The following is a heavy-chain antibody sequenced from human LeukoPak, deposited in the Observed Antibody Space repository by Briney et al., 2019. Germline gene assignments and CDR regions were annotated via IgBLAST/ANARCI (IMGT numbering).Heavy chain of an antibody. J-gene: IGHJ4*02. D-gene: IGHD6-13*01. CDR3: ARARGGHGSSWYDPPDY. Sequence: TLSLTCTVSGGSISSGGYYWSWIRQHPGKGLKWIGYIYYSGSTYYNPSLKSRVTISVDTSKNQFSLKLSSVTAADTAVYYCARARGGHGSSWYDPPDYWGQGTLVTVSS. CDR1: GGSISSGGYY. CDR2: IYYSGST. V-gene: IGHV4-31*03.